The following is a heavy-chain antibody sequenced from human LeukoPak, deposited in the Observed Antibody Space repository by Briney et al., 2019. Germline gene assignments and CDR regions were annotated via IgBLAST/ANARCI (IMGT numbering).Heavy chain of an antibody. V-gene: IGHV4-39*01. CDR1: GGSISSSSYY. CDR3: ARRYYDILSDLGYFDY. J-gene: IGHJ4*02. D-gene: IGHD3-9*01. CDR2: IYYSGST. Sequence: TSETLSLTCTVSGGSISSSSYYWGWIRQPPGKGLEWIGSIYYSGSTYYNPSLKSRVTISVDTSKNQFSLKLNSVTAADTAVYYCARRYYDILSDLGYFDYWGQGTLVTVSS.